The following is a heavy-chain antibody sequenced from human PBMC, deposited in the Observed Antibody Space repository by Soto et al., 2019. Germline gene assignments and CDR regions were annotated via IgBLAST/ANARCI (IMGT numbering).Heavy chain of an antibody. CDR2: FSGSGGST. J-gene: IGHJ6*04. Sequence: EVQLLASGGGLVQPGGTLRLSCAASGFTFSSYAMSWVRQAPGKGLEWVDAFSGSGGSTYYADSVTGRFTISRDTSKTQVSLQIDCLGPEDTAVYYCAKVGVRGVPSYFSMDVCGKGTTVTVSA. V-gene: IGHV3-23*01. CDR1: GFTFSSYA. CDR3: AKVGVRGVPSYFSMDV. D-gene: IGHD3-10*01.